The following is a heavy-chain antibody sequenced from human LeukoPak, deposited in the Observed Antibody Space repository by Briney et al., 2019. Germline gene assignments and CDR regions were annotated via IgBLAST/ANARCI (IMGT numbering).Heavy chain of an antibody. J-gene: IGHJ5*02. CDR2: INPTGSST. CDR1: GYTFTSHY. D-gene: IGHD3-22*01. CDR3: ARKVPNDSSGYYYRGQFDP. V-gene: IGHV1-46*01. Sequence: ASVKVSCKASGYTFTSHYMHWVRQAPGQGLEWMGLINPTGSSTGYAQKFQGRVTMTRDMSTSTDYMELSSLRSEDTAVYYCARKVPNDSSGYYYRGQFDPWGQGTLVTVSS.